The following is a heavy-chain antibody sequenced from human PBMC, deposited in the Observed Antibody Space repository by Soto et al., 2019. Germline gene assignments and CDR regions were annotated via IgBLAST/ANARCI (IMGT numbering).Heavy chain of an antibody. D-gene: IGHD5-18*01. J-gene: IGHJ6*02. V-gene: IGHV4-34*01. CDR1: GGSFSGYY. CDR2: INHSGST. CDR3: ARDFGYSYGYGGDYYYGMDV. Sequence: SETLSLTCAVYGGSFSGYYWSWIRQPPGKGLEWIGEINHSGSTNYNPSLKSRVTISVDTSKNQFSLKLSSVTAADTAVYYCARDFGYSYGYGGDYYYGMDVWGQGTTVTVSS.